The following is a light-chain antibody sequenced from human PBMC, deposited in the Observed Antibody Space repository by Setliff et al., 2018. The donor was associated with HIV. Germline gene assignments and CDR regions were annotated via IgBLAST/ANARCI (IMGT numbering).Light chain of an antibody. V-gene: IGLV2-23*01. CDR1: SNDVGRYDL. CDR3: CSNTGSNTFV. J-gene: IGLJ1*01. Sequence: QSVLTPPASVSGSPGQSITISCTGTSNDVGRYDLVSWYQQHPARAPKLIIYQATRRPSGVSNRFSGSKSGNVASLTISGLQAEDEADYYCCSNTGSNTFVFGTGTKVTV. CDR2: QAT.